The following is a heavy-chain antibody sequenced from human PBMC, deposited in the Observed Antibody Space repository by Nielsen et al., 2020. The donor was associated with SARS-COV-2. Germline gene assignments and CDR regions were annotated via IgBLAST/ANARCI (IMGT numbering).Heavy chain of an antibody. CDR1: GGSFSGYY. D-gene: IGHD2-15*01. CDR2: IDQSGGN. J-gene: IGHJ6*02. Sequence: SETLSLTCAVYGGSFSGYYWSWIRQSPGKGLEWIGEIDQSGGNNYNPSLKSRVTISVDKSKNQFSLKLSSVTAADTAVYYCARRRSGYCSGGSCSVMDVWGQGTTVTVSS. CDR3: ARRRSGYCSGGSCSVMDV. V-gene: IGHV4-34*01.